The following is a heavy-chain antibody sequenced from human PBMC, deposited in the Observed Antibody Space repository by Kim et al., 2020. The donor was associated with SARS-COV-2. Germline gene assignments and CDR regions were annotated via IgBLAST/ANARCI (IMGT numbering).Heavy chain of an antibody. Sequence: IYYGDSVKGRFTVSRDNDKNSLFLQMHSLKDEDTAVYYCARSHPNAQYQYLQQWGQGTLVLVSS. CDR2: I. V-gene: IGHV3-48*02. CDR3: ARSHPNAQYQYLQQ. J-gene: IGHJ1*01. D-gene: IGHD2-8*01.